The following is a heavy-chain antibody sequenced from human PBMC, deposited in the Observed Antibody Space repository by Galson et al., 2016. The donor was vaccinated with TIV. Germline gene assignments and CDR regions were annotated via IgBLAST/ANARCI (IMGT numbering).Heavy chain of an antibody. J-gene: IGHJ2*01. CDR1: GFSLNSDGMC. CDR2: IDWDGDK. Sequence: PALVKPTQTLTLTCTFSGFSLNSDGMCVSWIRQPPGKALEWLACIDWDGDKYYSTFLQTRLTISKDTSKNQVVLTMTNMDPVDTATYYCVRTPYGDSFGWYFDLWGRGTLVTVSS. V-gene: IGHV2-70*11. D-gene: IGHD4-17*01. CDR3: VRTPYGDSFGWYFDL.